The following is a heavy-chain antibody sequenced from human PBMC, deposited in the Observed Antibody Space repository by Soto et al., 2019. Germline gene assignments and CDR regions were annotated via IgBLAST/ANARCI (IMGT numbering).Heavy chain of an antibody. J-gene: IGHJ4*02. CDR1: GFTFSSYG. CDR3: ARDRGAVAVYHFDY. Sequence: GGSLRLSCAASGFTFSSYGMHWVRQAPGKGLEWVAVIWYDGSNKYYADSVKGRFTISRDNSKNTLYLQMNSLRAEDTAVYYCARDRGAVAVYHFDYWGQGTLVTVSS. D-gene: IGHD6-19*01. V-gene: IGHV3-33*01. CDR2: IWYDGSNK.